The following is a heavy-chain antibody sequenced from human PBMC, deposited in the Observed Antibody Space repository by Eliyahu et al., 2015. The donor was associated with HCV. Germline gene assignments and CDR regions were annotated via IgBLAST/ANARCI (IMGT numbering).Heavy chain of an antibody. CDR3: ARESTSGDYVS. J-gene: IGHJ5*02. V-gene: IGHV3-30-3*01. D-gene: IGHD2-21*02. CDR1: GFTFSSYA. Sequence: QVQLVESGGGVVQPGRSLRLSCXASGFTFSSYAMHWVRQAPGKGLEWVAVISYDGNSKYYIDSVKGRFTISRDNSDNTLYLQMNSLRAEDTAVYYCARESTSGDYVSWGQGTLVTVSS. CDR2: ISYDGNSK.